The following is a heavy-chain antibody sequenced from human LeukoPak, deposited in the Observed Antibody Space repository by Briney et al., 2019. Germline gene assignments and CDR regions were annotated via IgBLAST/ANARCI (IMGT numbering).Heavy chain of an antibody. Sequence: GGSLRLSCAASGFTFNNAWMNWVRQAPEKGLERVGRIKSKTDGGTTDYAAPVKGRFTISRDDSKNTLYLQMNSLKTEDTAVYYCTTWRYFDRTSNYWGQGTLVTVSS. CDR2: IKSKTDGGTT. CDR1: GFTFNNAW. CDR3: TTWRYFDRTSNY. D-gene: IGHD3-22*01. V-gene: IGHV3-15*07. J-gene: IGHJ4*02.